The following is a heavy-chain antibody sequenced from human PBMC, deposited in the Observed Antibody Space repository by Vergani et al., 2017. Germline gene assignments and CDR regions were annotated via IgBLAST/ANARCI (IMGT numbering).Heavy chain of an antibody. CDR3: AKWEVVVPAASYYFDY. V-gene: IGHV3-30*18. CDR2: ISYDGSNK. Sequence: VQLVESGGGLVQPGGSLRLSCAASGFTFSSYWMHWVRQAPGKGLEWVAVISYDGSNKYYADSVKGRFTISRDNSKNTLYLQMNSLRAEDTAVYYCAKWEVVVPAASYYFDYWGQGTLVTVSS. CDR1: GFTFSSYW. D-gene: IGHD2-2*01. J-gene: IGHJ4*02.